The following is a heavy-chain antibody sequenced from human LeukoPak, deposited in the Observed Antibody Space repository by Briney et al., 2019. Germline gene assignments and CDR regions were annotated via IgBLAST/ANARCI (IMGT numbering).Heavy chain of an antibody. Sequence: GGSLRLSCAASGLPFDDYGMSWVPHAPGRGLEWVSGINLNGGSTGYADSVKGRFTISRDNAKNSLYLQMNSLRAEDTALYYCARDRWSYDSSGYCFDYWGQGTLVTVSS. J-gene: IGHJ4*02. D-gene: IGHD3-22*01. V-gene: IGHV3-20*04. CDR3: ARDRWSYDSSGYCFDY. CDR1: GLPFDDYG. CDR2: INLNGGST.